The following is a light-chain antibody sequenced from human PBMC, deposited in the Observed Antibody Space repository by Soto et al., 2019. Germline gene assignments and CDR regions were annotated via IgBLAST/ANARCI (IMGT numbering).Light chain of an antibody. Sequence: QSVLTQPPSASGTPGQRVTISCSGSSSKIGTNSVSWYQQLPGTAPKLLVYEVVQRPSGVPDRFSGSKSGNTASLTVSGLQAADEADYFCKSYAGSNTYVFGSGTKVTVL. CDR2: EVV. V-gene: IGLV1-44*01. CDR1: SSKIGTNS. CDR3: KSYAGSNTYV. J-gene: IGLJ1*01.